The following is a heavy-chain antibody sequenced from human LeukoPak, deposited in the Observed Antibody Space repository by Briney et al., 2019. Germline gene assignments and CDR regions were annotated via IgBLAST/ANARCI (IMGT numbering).Heavy chain of an antibody. J-gene: IGHJ5*02. CDR1: GYSISSGHY. D-gene: IGHD3-3*01. CDR3: ARSRPLAVLRFLEWLPQNWFDP. Sequence: SETLSLTCTVSGYSISSGHYWGWIRQPPGKGLEWIGSMYHSGSTYYNPSLKSRVTISVDTSKNQFSLKLSSVTAADTAVYYCARSRPLAVLRFLEWLPQNWFDPWGQGTLVTVSS. CDR2: MYHSGST. V-gene: IGHV4-38-2*02.